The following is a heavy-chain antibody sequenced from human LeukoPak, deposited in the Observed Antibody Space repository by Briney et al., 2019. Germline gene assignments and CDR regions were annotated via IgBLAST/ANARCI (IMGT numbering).Heavy chain of an antibody. CDR1: GGSISSYY. V-gene: IGHV4-59*01. CDR3: AKNGLNRFDY. D-gene: IGHD2-8*01. J-gene: IGHJ4*02. Sequence: SETLSLTCTVSGGSISSYYWSWIRQPPGKGLEWIGYIYYSGSTNYNPSLKSRVTISVDTSKNQFSLKLSSVTAADTAVYYCAKNGLNRFDYWGQGTLVTVSS. CDR2: IYYSGST.